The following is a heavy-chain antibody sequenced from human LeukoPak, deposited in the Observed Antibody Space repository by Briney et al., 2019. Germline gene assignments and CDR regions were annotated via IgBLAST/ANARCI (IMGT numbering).Heavy chain of an antibody. CDR2: IYYSGST. V-gene: IGHV4-59*01. J-gene: IGHJ6*02. CDR1: GGSISSYY. D-gene: IGHD5-18*01. Sequence: SETLSLTCTVSGGSISSYYWSWIRQPPGKGLEWIGYIYYSGSTNYNPSLKSRVTISVDTSKNQFSLKLSSVTAADTAVYYCERGGYVDTAMVFSNPYYYYGMDVWGQGTTVTVSS. CDR3: ERGGYVDTAMVFSNPYYYYGMDV.